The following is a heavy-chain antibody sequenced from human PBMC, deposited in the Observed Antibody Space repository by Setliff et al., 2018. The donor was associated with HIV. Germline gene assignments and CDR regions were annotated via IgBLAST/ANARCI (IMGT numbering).Heavy chain of an antibody. V-gene: IGHV3-21*01. D-gene: IGHD4-17*01. CDR2: ISSGGGFI. CDR3: VKGAPDYDTNPFYYYFYMHV. Sequence: GGSLRLSCAASGFTFSIYSMNWVRQAPGKGLEWVSSISSGGGFIYYADSVKGRFTVSRDSSKNSLYLQMKSLRAEDTAVYYCVKGAPDYDTNPFYYYFYMHVWGKGTTVTVSS. J-gene: IGHJ6*03. CDR1: GFTFSIYS.